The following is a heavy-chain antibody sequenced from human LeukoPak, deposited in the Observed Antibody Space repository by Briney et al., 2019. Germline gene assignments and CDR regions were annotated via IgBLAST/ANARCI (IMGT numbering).Heavy chain of an antibody. V-gene: IGHV3-30*02. Sequence: PGGSLRLSCAASGFTFSSYGMHWVRQAPGKGLKWVAFIRYDGSNKYYADSVKGRFTISRDNSKNTLYLQMNSLRAEDTAVYYCASSTGDKYSSSWGAFDIWGQGTMVTVSS. CDR1: GFTFSSYG. CDR2: IRYDGSNK. CDR3: ASSTGDKYSSSWGAFDI. D-gene: IGHD6-6*01. J-gene: IGHJ3*02.